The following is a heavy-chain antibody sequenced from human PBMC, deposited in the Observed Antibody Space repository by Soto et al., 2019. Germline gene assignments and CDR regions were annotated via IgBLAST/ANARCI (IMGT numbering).Heavy chain of an antibody. CDR2: IYYSGST. V-gene: IGHV4-61*01. Sequence: PSETLSLTCTVSGGSVSSGSYYWSWIRQPAGKGLEWIGYIYYSGSTNYNPSLKSRVTISVDTSKNQFSLKLTSVTAADTAVYYCARDIRIYYDNRWFDPWGQGTLVTVSS. CDR1: GGSVSSGSYY. D-gene: IGHD3-22*01. J-gene: IGHJ5*02. CDR3: ARDIRIYYDNRWFDP.